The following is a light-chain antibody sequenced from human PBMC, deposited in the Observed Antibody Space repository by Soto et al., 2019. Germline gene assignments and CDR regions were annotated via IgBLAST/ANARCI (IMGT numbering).Light chain of an antibody. CDR3: SSYTSSSTRV. V-gene: IGLV2-14*01. Sequence: QSALTQPASVSGSPGQSITISCTGTSSDVGGYNYVSWYQQHPGKAHKLMIYEVSNRPSGVSNRFSGSKSGNTASLTISGLQAEDEADYYCSSYTSSSTRVLGGGTKVTVL. CDR2: EVS. J-gene: IGLJ3*02. CDR1: SSDVGGYNY.